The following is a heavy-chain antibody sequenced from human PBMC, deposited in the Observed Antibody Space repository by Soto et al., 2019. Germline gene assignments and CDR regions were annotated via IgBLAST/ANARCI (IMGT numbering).Heavy chain of an antibody. CDR3: ARGALNYYYEDV. CDR1: GFTFSDYW. V-gene: IGHV3-74*01. CDR2: IKRDGSTT. J-gene: IGHJ6*03. Sequence: EVQLVESGGGLVQPGGSLRLSCAASGFTFSDYWMHWVRQAPGKGLEWVSRIKRDGSTTNYADSVKGRFTISRDNAKNTLYLEMNSLRVEDKADYYCARGALNYYYEDVWGKGTTVTVSS.